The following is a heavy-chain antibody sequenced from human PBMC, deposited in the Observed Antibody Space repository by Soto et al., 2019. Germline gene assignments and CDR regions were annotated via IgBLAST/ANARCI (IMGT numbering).Heavy chain of an antibody. V-gene: IGHV4-61*01. D-gene: IGHD3-3*01. CDR2: IHDSGSI. CDR3: ASGDIADKICGVPPDAYYYGLDD. Sequence: SETLSLTCTVSASSIRSGTYSWSWVRQPSGQGLEWIGYIHDSGSINYNPSLKNRVTISVDTAKNQFSLKLTSVTAADTGVYYCASGDIADKICGVPPDAYYYGLDDWGQGTTVTVSS. CDR1: ASSIRSGTYS. J-gene: IGHJ6*02.